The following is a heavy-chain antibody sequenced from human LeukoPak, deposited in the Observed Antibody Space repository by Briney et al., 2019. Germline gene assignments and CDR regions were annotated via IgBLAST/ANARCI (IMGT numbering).Heavy chain of an antibody. D-gene: IGHD1-26*01. Sequence: GGSLRLSCAASGFTFSSYSMNWVRQAPGKGLEWVSAISGSGGSTYYADSVKGRFTISRDNSKNTLYLQMNSLRAEDTAVYYCAKTVVGASPFDAFDIWGQGTMVTVSS. CDR2: ISGSGGST. CDR3: AKTVVGASPFDAFDI. CDR1: GFTFSSYS. V-gene: IGHV3-23*01. J-gene: IGHJ3*02.